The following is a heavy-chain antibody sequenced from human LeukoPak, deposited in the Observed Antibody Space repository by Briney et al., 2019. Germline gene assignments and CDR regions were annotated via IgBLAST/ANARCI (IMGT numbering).Heavy chain of an antibody. J-gene: IGHJ5*02. D-gene: IGHD3-10*01. CDR3: ARGKDHGSGPLGWFDP. V-gene: IGHV4-4*07. Sequence: SETLSLTCTVSGGSISSHYWTWIRQSAGKGLEWIGRIYTSGSTNYNPSLKSRVTMSVDTSKNQFSLKLSSVTAADTAVYYCARGKDHGSGPLGWFDPWGQGTLVTVS. CDR1: GGSISSHY. CDR2: IYTSGST.